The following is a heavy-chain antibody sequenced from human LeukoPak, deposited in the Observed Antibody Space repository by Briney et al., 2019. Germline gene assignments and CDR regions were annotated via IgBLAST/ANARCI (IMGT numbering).Heavy chain of an antibody. Sequence: GGSLRLSCVVSGFTLSSLWRMWVGHAPGPGLEWVTNINRDGSEKNYVDSVKGRFTITRDNAENSLYLQMNSLKVEDSAIYYCATYDSWSGYNIAYWGQGTLVTVSS. J-gene: IGHJ4*02. D-gene: IGHD3-3*01. CDR1: GFTLSSLW. CDR3: ATYDSWSGYNIAY. CDR2: INRDGSEK. V-gene: IGHV3-7*03.